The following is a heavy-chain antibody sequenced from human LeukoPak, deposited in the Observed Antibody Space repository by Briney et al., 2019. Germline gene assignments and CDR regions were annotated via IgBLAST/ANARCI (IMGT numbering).Heavy chain of an antibody. CDR3: ATNIAVAGTKGY. CDR1: GFTFSSYS. CDR2: ISSSSGYI. J-gene: IGHJ4*02. V-gene: IGHV3-21*01. D-gene: IGHD6-19*01. Sequence: GGSLRLSCAASGFTFSSYSMNWVRQAPGKGLEWVSSISSSSGYIYYADSVKGRFTISRDNAKNSLYLQMNSLRAEDTAVYYCATNIAVAGTKGYWGQGTLVTVSS.